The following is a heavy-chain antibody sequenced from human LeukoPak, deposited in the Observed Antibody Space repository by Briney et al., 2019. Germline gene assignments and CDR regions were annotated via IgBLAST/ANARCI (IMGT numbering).Heavy chain of an antibody. Sequence: GGSLRLSCAASGFTFSSYSMNWVRQAPGKGLEWVSSIGSSSSYIYYADSVKGRFTISRDNAKNSLYLQMNSLRAEDTAVYYCAREVEYYDSSGYYPSGYWGQGTLVTVSS. D-gene: IGHD3-22*01. V-gene: IGHV3-21*01. CDR2: IGSSSSYI. CDR3: AREVEYYDSSGYYPSGY. CDR1: GFTFSSYS. J-gene: IGHJ4*02.